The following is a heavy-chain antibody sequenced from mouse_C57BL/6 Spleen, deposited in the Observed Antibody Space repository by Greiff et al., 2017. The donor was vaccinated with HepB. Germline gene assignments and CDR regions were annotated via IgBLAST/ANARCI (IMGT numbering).Heavy chain of an antibody. Sequence: VQLQQSGAELVRPGASVTLSCKASGYTFTDYEMHWVKQTPVHGLEWIGAIDPETGGTAYNQKFKGKAILTADKSSSTAYMELRSLTSEDSAVYYCTRDYYYGSSPWFAYWGQGTLVTVSA. CDR1: GYTFTDYE. CDR2: IDPETGGT. J-gene: IGHJ3*01. CDR3: TRDYYYGSSPWFAY. D-gene: IGHD1-1*01. V-gene: IGHV1-15*01.